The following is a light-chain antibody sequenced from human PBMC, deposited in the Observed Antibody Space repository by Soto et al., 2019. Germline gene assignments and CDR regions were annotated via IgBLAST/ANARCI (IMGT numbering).Light chain of an antibody. CDR1: QSVSSSY. J-gene: IGKJ4*01. CDR2: GAS. V-gene: IGKV3-20*01. CDR3: QQYGISPRLT. Sequence: EIVLTQSPGTLSLSPGERATLSCRASQSVSSSYLAWYQQKPGQAPRLLIYGASSRATGIPDRFSGSGSGTDFTLTISRLEPEDFAVYSCQQYGISPRLTFGGVTKVEIK.